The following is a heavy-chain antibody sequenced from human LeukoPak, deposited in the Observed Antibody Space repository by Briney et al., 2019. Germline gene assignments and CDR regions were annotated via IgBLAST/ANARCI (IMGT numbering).Heavy chain of an antibody. Sequence: SETLSLTCTASGGSISSSNYYWGWIRQPPGKGLVYIGSIHYSGTTYFNPSLKSRVTISVDTSENQFSLKLNSVTAADTAVYYCARGSPYHTWGQGTLVTVSS. CDR1: GGSISSSNYY. V-gene: IGHV4-39*01. J-gene: IGHJ5*02. CDR3: ARGSPYHT. CDR2: IHYSGTT.